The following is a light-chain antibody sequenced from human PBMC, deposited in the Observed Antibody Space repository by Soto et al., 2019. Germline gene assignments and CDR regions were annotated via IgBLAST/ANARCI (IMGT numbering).Light chain of an antibody. CDR2: KAS. J-gene: IGKJ3*01. Sequence: DIQMTQSPSALSASVGDSVTITCRASQSIGSWLAWYQQKPGKVPKLLIYKASSLENGVPSRFSGSGSGTEFTLSISTLQPDDFATYYCQQYSIYSAFGPGTKVDIK. CDR3: QQYSIYSA. V-gene: IGKV1-5*03. CDR1: QSIGSW.